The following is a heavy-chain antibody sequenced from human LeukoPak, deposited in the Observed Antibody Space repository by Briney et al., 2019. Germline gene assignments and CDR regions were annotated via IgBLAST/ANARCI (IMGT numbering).Heavy chain of an antibody. D-gene: IGHD6-13*01. V-gene: IGHV6-1*01. CDR3: ARDRIAAAGKGRYWYFDL. J-gene: IGHJ2*01. CDR2: TYYRSKWYN. Sequence: SQTLSLTCAISGDSVSSNSAAWNWIRQSPSRGLEWLGRTYYRSKWYNDYAVSVKSRITINPDTSKNQFSLQLNSVTPEDTAVYYCARDRIAAAGKGRYWYFDLWGRGTLVTVSP. CDR1: GDSVSSNSAA.